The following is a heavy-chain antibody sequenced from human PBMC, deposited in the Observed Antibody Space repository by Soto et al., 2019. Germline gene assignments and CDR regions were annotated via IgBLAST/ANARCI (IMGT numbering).Heavy chain of an antibody. CDR1: GYTFTSFD. Sequence: QVQLVQSGAEVKNPGASVRVSCEASGYTFTSFDITWVRQAPGQGLEWMGWMNPDSGKTGYAQKFQGRVTMTRHTSITTAYMELTGLTSEDTAVYYCARVQLMGDYSNCRPLDYWGQGALVTVSS. J-gene: IGHJ4*02. V-gene: IGHV1-8*01. CDR3: ARVQLMGDYSNCRPLDY. D-gene: IGHD4-4*01. CDR2: MNPDSGKT.